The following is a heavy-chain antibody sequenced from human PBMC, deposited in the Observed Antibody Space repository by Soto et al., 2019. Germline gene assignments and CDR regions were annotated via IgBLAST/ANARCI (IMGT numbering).Heavy chain of an antibody. CDR1: GDSIDSHGGH. D-gene: IGHD6-19*01. CDR2: VSSTWPT. J-gene: IGHJ4*02. CDR3: SRHRAGNTACDFDH. Sequence: QLQLRESGPGLERPSETLSLSCSVSGDSIDSHGGHWSWLRQSPGKGLEWLGTVSSTWPTYYPPPLGSRVTVCADKSRNQCSLKRTAVTAAETAVYCCSRHRAGNTACDFDHWGQGPRVTGSS. V-gene: IGHV4-39*01.